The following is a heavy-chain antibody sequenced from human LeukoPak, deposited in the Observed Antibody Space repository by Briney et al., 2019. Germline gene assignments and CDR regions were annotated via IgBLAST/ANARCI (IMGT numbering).Heavy chain of an antibody. CDR3: AKGMRYYLS. V-gene: IGHV3-53*01. CDR2: IYSGGNT. Sequence: GGSLRLSCAASGFTVSSTYMNWVRQAPGKGLEWVSVIYSGGNTYYGDSVKGRFTISRDNSKNTLYLQMNSLRAEDTAVYYCAKGMRYYLSWGQGTLVTVSS. J-gene: IGHJ5*02. D-gene: IGHD2/OR15-2a*01. CDR1: GFTVSSTY.